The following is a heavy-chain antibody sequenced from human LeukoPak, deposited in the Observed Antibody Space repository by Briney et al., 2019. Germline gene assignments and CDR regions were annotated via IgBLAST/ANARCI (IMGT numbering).Heavy chain of an antibody. J-gene: IGHJ5*02. CDR3: SRPYYYDSRIDP. CDR1: GGSISSGDYY. V-gene: IGHV4-30-4*01. CDR2: MYYSGST. Sequence: SETLSLTCTVSGGSISSGDYYWSWIRQPPGKGLEWIAYMYYSGSTYYNPSLKSRVTMSADTSKNQLSLKLSSVTAADTAVYYCSRPYYYDSRIDPWGQGILVTVSS. D-gene: IGHD3-22*01.